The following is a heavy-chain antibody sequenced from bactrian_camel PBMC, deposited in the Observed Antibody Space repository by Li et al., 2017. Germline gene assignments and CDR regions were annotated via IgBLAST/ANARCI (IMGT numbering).Heavy chain of an antibody. V-gene: IGHV3S53*01. CDR3: AAAAGLFGVPVLTCGRLIT. CDR2: IDSDGGT. Sequence: VQLVESGGDSVQTGGSLRLSCAASDSTYDREYCMAWFRQAPEKGREAVATIDSDGGTSYADSVKGRFTISKDNAKKTVFLQMFNLRPEDTAMYYCAAAAGLFGVPVLTCGRLITGARGPRSPSP. D-gene: IGHD3*01. CDR1: DSTYDREYC. J-gene: IGHJ4*01.